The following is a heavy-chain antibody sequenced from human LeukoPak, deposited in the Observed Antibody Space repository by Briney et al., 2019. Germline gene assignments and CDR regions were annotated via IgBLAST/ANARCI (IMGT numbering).Heavy chain of an antibody. Sequence: PGGSLRLSCAASGFTFSSYGMHWVRQAPGKGLEWVAVISYDGSNKYYADSVKGRFTISGDNSKNTLYLQMNSLRAEDTAVYYCAKANVLRFLEWLSPPSYWGQGTLVTVSS. V-gene: IGHV3-30*18. CDR3: AKANVLRFLEWLSPPSY. J-gene: IGHJ4*02. D-gene: IGHD3-3*01. CDR1: GFTFSSYG. CDR2: ISYDGSNK.